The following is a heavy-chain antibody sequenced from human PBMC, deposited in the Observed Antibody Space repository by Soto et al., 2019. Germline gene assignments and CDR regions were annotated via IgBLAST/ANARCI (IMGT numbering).Heavy chain of an antibody. V-gene: IGHV3-21*01. CDR1: GFTFNTYS. Sequence: GGSLRLSCAASGFTFNTYSMNWVRQAPGKGLEWVSSISSSGTYTHYSDSLKGRITISRDNANNSLYLQMNSLTAEDTAIYFCARGGRASGYDFYYYGMDVWGQGTKVTVSS. D-gene: IGHD5-12*01. CDR2: ISSSGTYT. CDR3: ARGGRASGYDFYYYGMDV. J-gene: IGHJ6*02.